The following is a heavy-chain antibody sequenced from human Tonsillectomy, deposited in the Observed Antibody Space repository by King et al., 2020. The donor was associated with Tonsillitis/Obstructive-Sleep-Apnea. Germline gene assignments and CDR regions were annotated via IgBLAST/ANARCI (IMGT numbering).Heavy chain of an antibody. CDR2: IIPMFGTT. CDR1: GGTFDNYA. J-gene: IGHJ3*02. CDR3: ARGENSFDM. Sequence: VQLVQSGAEVKKPGSSVKVSCKASGGTFDNYAITWVRQAPGQGLEWMGWIIPMFGTTSDSQKLQGRVTMTADEATGTAYMELTNLTSEDTAFYYCARGENSFDMWGQGTTVTVSS. D-gene: IGHD3-16*01. V-gene: IGHV1-69*01.